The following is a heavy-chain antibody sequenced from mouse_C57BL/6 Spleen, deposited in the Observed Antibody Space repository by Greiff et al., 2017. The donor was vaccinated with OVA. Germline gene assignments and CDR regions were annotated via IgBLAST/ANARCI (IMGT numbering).Heavy chain of an antibody. CDR1: GYTFTSYW. Sequence: QVQLQQPGAELVKPGASVKLSCKASGYTFTSYWMQWVKQRPGQGLEWIGEIDPSDSYTNYNQKFKGKATLTVDTSSSTAYMQLSSLTSADSAVYYCARGGDGYAMEYWGQGTSVTVSS. CDR3: ARGGDGYAMEY. V-gene: IGHV1-50*01. J-gene: IGHJ4*01. CDR2: IDPSDSYT.